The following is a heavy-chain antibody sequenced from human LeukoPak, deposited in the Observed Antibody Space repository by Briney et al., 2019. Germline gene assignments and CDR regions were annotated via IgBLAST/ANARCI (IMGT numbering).Heavy chain of an antibody. CDR2: ISSSSSYI. CDR1: GFTFSSYS. Sequence: GGSLRLSCAASGFTFSSYSMNWVRQAPGKGLEWVSSISSSSSYIYYADSVRGRFTISRDNSKNTLYLQMNSLRAEDTAVYYCAKDQGSSWYPDYWGQGTLVTVSS. CDR3: AKDQGSSWYPDY. V-gene: IGHV3-21*04. D-gene: IGHD6-13*01. J-gene: IGHJ4*02.